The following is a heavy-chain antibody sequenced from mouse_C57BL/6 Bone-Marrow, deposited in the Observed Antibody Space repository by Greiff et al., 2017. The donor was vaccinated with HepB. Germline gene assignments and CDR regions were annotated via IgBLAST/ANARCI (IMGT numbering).Heavy chain of an antibody. CDR3: ARSGDGNYADWYFDV. CDR1: GYTFTSYW. V-gene: IGHV1-55*01. Sequence: VQLQQPGAELVKPGASVKMSCKASGYTFTSYWITWVKQRPGQGLEWIGEIYPGSGSTNYNEKFKSKATLTVYTSSLTAYMQLRSLTSVDSAVYYCARSGDGNYADWYFDVWGKGTTVTVSS. D-gene: IGHD2-1*01. J-gene: IGHJ1*03. CDR2: IYPGSGST.